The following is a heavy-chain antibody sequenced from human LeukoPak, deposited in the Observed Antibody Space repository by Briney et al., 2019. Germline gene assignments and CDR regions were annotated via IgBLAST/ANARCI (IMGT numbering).Heavy chain of an antibody. CDR2: ISGSGDST. J-gene: IGHJ4*02. Sequence: GGSLRLSCAASGFTFSSYAMTWVRQAPGKGLEWVSAISGSGDSTNYADSVKGRFTIARDNSKNTLYLQMNSLRAEDTAVYYCAIPRPYGTTWYGAIEYWGQGSLVTVSS. V-gene: IGHV3-23*01. CDR1: GFTFSSYA. D-gene: IGHD6-13*01. CDR3: AIPRPYGTTWYGAIEY.